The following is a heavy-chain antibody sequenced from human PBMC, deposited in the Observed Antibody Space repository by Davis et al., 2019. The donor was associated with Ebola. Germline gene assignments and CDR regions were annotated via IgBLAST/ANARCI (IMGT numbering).Heavy chain of an antibody. Sequence: ASVKVSCKASGYTFTGYNMHWVRQAPGQGLEWMGWISANTGNTNYAQKPQGRVTMTTDRSTSTAYMELRSLISDDTAVYYCARGGRDGMDVWGQGTTVTVS. CDR1: GYTFTGYN. CDR2: ISANTGNT. CDR3: ARGGRDGMDV. V-gene: IGHV1-18*04. J-gene: IGHJ6*02.